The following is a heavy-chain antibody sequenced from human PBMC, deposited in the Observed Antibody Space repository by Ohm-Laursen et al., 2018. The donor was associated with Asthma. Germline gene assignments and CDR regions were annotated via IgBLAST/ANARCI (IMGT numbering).Heavy chain of an antibody. J-gene: IGHJ3*02. CDR2: IYYIGST. Sequence: SQTLSLTCTVSGGSITSVNYFWSWIRQHPGEGLEWIAYIYYIGSTFYNPSLESRATISRDTSRNQFSLKLTSVTAADTAVYYCAREVDTPTDTDAFDIWGQGTMVTVSS. CDR3: AREVDTPTDTDAFDI. CDR1: GGSITSVNYF. D-gene: IGHD5-18*01. V-gene: IGHV4-31*03.